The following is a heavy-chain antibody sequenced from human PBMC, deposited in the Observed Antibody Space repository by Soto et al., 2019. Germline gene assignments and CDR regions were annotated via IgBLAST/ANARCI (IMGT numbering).Heavy chain of an antibody. CDR3: GKIADKGYYKVDS. V-gene: IGHV3-48*01. D-gene: IGHD3-22*01. J-gene: IGHJ1*01. Sequence: EVQLVESGGMLVQPGGSLRLSCAASGLTLSTSSMNWVRQAPGKGLEWISYIRRHTSVTAYADSVKGRFTISRDSGKNSLYLQMDSLRVEETALYSCGKIADKGYYKVDSWGQGTLVTVSS. CDR2: IRRHTSVT. CDR1: GLTLSTSS.